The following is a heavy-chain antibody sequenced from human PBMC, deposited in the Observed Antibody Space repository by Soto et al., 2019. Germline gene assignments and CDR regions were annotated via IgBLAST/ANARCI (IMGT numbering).Heavy chain of an antibody. CDR3: VKLGGTDGCLPLDY. D-gene: IGHD1-1*01. CDR1: GFTFSIYG. V-gene: IGHV3-30*18. Sequence: QMQLVESGGGVVQPGRSLRLSCAASGFTFSIYGMHWVRQAPGKGLEWVAFMSYDGSNKFYADSVKGRFTISRDNSENTLYLQMNSLRAEDTAVYYCVKLGGTDGCLPLDYWGQGTLVTVSS. CDR2: MSYDGSNK. J-gene: IGHJ4*02.